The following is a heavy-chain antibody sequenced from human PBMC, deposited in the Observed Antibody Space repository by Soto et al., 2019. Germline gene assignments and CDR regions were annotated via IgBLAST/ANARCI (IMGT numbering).Heavy chain of an antibody. D-gene: IGHD3-16*02. J-gene: IGHJ6*01. CDR2: IGGNSAHI. CDR3: AKAQVVGVISAMDV. CDR1: GFTFGNYA. Sequence: EVQLLESGGGLVQTGGSLRISCVASGFTFGNYAMRWVRQAPGQGLEWVAAIGGNSAHIYYVDSLKGRLTISRDNSKNTVYLQMSSLRVEDTAVYYCAKAQVVGVISAMDVWGRGTTVTVSS. V-gene: IGHV3-23*01.